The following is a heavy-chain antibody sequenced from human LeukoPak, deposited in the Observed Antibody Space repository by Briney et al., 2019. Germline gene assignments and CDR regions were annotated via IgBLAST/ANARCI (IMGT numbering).Heavy chain of an antibody. V-gene: IGHV3-15*01. D-gene: IGHD4-17*01. CDR2: PKRNGASATK. Sequence: ARSLRLSCAASGFNFRKAWMSWVRQAPGKGLEWVGRPKRNGASATKDYAAPVTGRSTISRDDSKNTLYLQMNSLKSEDTAVYYCATDDYCEKTPLDFDAFDLWGQGTMVTVS. CDR3: ATDDYCEKTPLDFDAFDL. CDR1: GFNFRKAW. J-gene: IGHJ3*01.